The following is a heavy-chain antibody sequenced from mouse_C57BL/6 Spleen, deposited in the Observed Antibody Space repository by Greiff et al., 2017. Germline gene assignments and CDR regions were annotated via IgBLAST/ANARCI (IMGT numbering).Heavy chain of an antibody. Sequence: LMESGAELARPGASVKLSCKASGYTFTSYGISWVKQRTGQGLEWIGEIYPRSGNTYYNEKFKGKATLTADKSSSTAYMELRSLTSEDSAVYFCARGDPVYAMDYWGQGTSVTVSS. CDR1: GYTFTSYG. CDR3: ARGDPVYAMDY. CDR2: IYPRSGNT. J-gene: IGHJ4*01. D-gene: IGHD3-3*01. V-gene: IGHV1-81*01.